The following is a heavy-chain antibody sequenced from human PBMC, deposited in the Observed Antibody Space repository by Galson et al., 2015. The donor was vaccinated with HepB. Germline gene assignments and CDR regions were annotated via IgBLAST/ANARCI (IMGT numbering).Heavy chain of an antibody. Sequence: SLRLSCAASGFTFSSYAIHWVRQAPGKGLEYVSGISSNGGSTYYAESVKGRFTISRDNSKNTLYLQMGSLRAEDMAVYYCARGRDTAMGYYFDYWGQGTLVTVSS. D-gene: IGHD5-18*01. CDR1: GFTFSSYA. V-gene: IGHV3-64*02. CDR3: ARGRDTAMGYYFDY. CDR2: ISSNGGST. J-gene: IGHJ4*02.